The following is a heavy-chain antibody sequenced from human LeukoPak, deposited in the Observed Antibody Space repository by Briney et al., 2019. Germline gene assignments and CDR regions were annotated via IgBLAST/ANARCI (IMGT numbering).Heavy chain of an antibody. V-gene: IGHV4-4*07. CDR2: IYPSGSA. CDR3: ARVGQGCFDL. J-gene: IGHJ2*01. CDR1: GDSISSYY. Sequence: SETLSLTCDVTGDSISSYYWSWIRQPAGKGLEWLGRIYPSGSANYNPSLKSRGTMSVDTSKNQFSLRLSSVTAADTAVYYCARVGQGCFDLWGRGTLVTVSS.